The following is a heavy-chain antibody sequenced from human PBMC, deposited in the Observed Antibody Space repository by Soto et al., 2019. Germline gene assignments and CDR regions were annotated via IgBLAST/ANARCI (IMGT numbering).Heavy chain of an antibody. CDR1: GGTFSSYA. J-gene: IGHJ4*02. Sequence: GASVKVSCKASGGTFSSYAISWVRQAPGQGLEWMGGIIPIFGTANYAQKFQGRVTITADESTSTAYMELSSLRSEDTAVYYCARFYKGYYDSSGYLDYWGQGTLVTVS. V-gene: IGHV1-69*13. CDR3: ARFYKGYYDSSGYLDY. D-gene: IGHD3-22*01. CDR2: IIPIFGTA.